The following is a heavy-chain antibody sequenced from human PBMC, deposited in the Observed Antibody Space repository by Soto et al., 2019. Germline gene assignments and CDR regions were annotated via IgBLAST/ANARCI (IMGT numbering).Heavy chain of an antibody. CDR1: GYTFISYG. Sequence: QVQLVQSGAEVKKPGASVKVSCKASGYTFISYGISWVRQAPGQGLEWMGWISGYNGKTNYAQKFQGRVTMTTDTSTTTAYMELGSLRSDDTAVYYCARDTELLITPWDYWGQGTLVTVS. V-gene: IGHV1-18*04. D-gene: IGHD1-7*01. J-gene: IGHJ4*02. CDR2: ISGYNGKT. CDR3: ARDTELLITPWDY.